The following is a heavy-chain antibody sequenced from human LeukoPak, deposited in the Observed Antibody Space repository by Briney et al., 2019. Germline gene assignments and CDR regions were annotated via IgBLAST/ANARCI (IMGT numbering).Heavy chain of an antibody. CDR3: VKGEGASCYSASAY. Sequence: PGGSLRLSCAASGFTFSIYAMSWVRQAPGKGLEWVSAISGSGGSTYYADSVKGRLTISRDNSKNTLYLQMNSLRAEDTAIYYCVKGEGASCYSASAYWGRGTLVTVSS. CDR1: GFTFSIYA. V-gene: IGHV3-23*01. J-gene: IGHJ4*02. CDR2: ISGSGGST. D-gene: IGHD2-21*01.